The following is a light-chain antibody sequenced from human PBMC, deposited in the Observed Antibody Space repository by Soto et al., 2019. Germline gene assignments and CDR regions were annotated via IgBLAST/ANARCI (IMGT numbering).Light chain of an antibody. J-gene: IGKJ3*01. CDR2: DVS. V-gene: IGKV3-11*01. CDR1: QSISSY. CDR3: QQRSNWPPFT. Sequence: EIVLTQSPATLSLSPGERATLSCRASQSISSYIAWYQQKPGQAPRLLLYDVSNRAPGIPARFSGSGSGTDFTLTISSLEPEDFAVYYCQQRSNWPPFTFGPGTRWISN.